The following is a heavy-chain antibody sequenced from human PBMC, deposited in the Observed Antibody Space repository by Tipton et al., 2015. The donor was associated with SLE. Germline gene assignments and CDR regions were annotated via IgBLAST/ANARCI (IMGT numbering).Heavy chain of an antibody. V-gene: IGHV4-30-4*08. CDR2: IYYNGGT. Sequence: TLSLTCTVSGGSISSSDHYWSWIRQHPGKGLEWIGYIYYNGGTYYSPSLKSRITISVDTSKNQFSLKLSSVTAADTAVYYCARKLKGGWSFDYWGQGTLVTVSS. CDR3: ARKLKGGWSFDY. J-gene: IGHJ4*02. D-gene: IGHD6-19*01. CDR1: GGSISSSDHY.